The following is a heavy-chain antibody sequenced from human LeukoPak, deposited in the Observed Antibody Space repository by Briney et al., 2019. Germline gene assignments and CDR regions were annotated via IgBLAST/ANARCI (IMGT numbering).Heavy chain of an antibody. V-gene: IGHV4-59*08. Sequence: SETLSLTCAVYGGSFSGYYWSWIRQPPGKGLEWIGYIYYSGSTNYNPSLKSRVTISVDTSKNQFSLKLSSVTAADTAVYYCARRNFIAVAGSSSYYYGMDVWGQGTTVTVSS. J-gene: IGHJ6*02. D-gene: IGHD6-19*01. CDR2: IYYSGST. CDR3: ARRNFIAVAGSSSYYYGMDV. CDR1: GGSFSGYY.